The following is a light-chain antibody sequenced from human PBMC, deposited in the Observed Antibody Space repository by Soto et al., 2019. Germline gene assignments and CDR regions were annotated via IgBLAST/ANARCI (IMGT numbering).Light chain of an antibody. J-gene: IGLJ1*01. CDR3: SSYSTTGSYV. CDR1: SSDIGAYNY. Sequence: QSVPTQPASVSGSPGQSITISCTGTSSDIGAYNYVSWYQQHPGKAPKLMIYDVSNRPSGLSNRFSGSKSGNTASLTISGLQAEDEGDYYCSSYSTTGSYVFGAGTKLTVL. V-gene: IGLV2-14*01. CDR2: DVS.